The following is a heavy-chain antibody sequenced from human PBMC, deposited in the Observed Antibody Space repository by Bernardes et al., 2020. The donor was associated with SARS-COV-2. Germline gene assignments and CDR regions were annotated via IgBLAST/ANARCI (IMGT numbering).Heavy chain of an antibody. CDR3: ARLTWRQQLVVNVDY. CDR2: SSGSGST. J-gene: IGHJ4*02. D-gene: IGHD6-13*01. CDR1: GGSISSSSYY. V-gene: IGHV4-39*01. Sequence: SETLSLTCTVSGGSISSSSYYWVWQRQGKGLGLEWIMSSSGSGSTYYNPSLRSRVTISVDTTKNQFSLKLSSVAAAAAAVYYCARLTWRQQLVVNVDYWGQGTLVTVSS.